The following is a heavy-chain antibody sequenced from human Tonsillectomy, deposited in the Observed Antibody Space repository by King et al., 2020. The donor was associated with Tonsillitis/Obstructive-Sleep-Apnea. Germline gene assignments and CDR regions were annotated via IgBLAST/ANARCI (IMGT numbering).Heavy chain of an antibody. Sequence: VQLVESGGDLVKPGASLRLSCAASGLTFTNAWLSWVRQAPGKGLEWVGRSESEADGVTEKYAASVKGRFIISRDDLKTTLYLEMNSLKTEDTAVYYCTTDRGDHDALDVWGRGTLVTVSS. CDR2: SESEADGVTE. D-gene: IGHD7-27*01. J-gene: IGHJ3*01. CDR3: TTDRGDHDALDV. V-gene: IGHV3-15*04. CDR1: GLTFTNAW.